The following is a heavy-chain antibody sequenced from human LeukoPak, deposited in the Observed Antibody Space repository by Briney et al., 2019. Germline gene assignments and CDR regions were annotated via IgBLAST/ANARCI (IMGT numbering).Heavy chain of an antibody. CDR2: IKQDGSER. V-gene: IGHV3-7*04. CDR3: VRDGGYSGYEY. J-gene: IGHJ4*02. Sequence: GGSLRLSCAASGFXFGSYWITWVRQAPGKGLEWVANIKQDGSERYYVDSMKGRITISRDNAKKSLYLEVNSLSAEDTAVYYCVRDGGYSGYEYWGQGTLVTVSS. CDR1: GFXFGSYW. D-gene: IGHD5-12*01.